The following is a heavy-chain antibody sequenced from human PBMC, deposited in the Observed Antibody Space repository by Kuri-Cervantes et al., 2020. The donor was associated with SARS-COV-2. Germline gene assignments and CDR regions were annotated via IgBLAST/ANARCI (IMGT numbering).Heavy chain of an antibody. D-gene: IGHD1-26*01. CDR2: IKSKTDGGTT. CDR3: AVGGGSYFI. J-gene: IGHJ4*02. Sequence: GGSLRLSCAASGFTFSNAWMSWVRQAPGKGLEWVGRIKSKTDGGTTDYAAPVKGRFTISRDNAKNSLYLQVNSLRAEDTAVYYCAVGGGSYFIWGQGTLVTVSS. CDR1: GFTFSNAW. V-gene: IGHV3-15*01.